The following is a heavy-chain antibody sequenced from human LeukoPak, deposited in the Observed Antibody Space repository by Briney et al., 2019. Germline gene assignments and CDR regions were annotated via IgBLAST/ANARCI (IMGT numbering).Heavy chain of an antibody. CDR2: MYTSGST. CDR1: GGSISSGSYY. D-gene: IGHD5-18*01. Sequence: SETLSLTCTGSGGSISSGSYYWSWIRQPAGKGLEWIGRMYTSGSTNYNPSLKSRVTISVDTSKNQFSLKLSSVTAADTAVYYCARGIQLWLHMDVWGKGTTVTVSS. CDR3: ARGIQLWLHMDV. V-gene: IGHV4-61*02. J-gene: IGHJ6*04.